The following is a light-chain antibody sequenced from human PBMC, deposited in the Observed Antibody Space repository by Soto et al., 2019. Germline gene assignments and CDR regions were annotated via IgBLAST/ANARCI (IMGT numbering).Light chain of an antibody. V-gene: IGLV1-40*01. CDR3: QSYDSSLGGHV. CDR2: GNN. Sequence: QSVLTQPPSVSEAPGQRVTISCTGSSSNVGAVYTVQCCQQLSGSAPKLLIFGNNKRASGVPDRFSGSKSGTSASLAITGLQAEDEGDYYCQSYDSSLGGHVFGTGTKLTVL. J-gene: IGLJ1*01. CDR1: SSNVGAVYT.